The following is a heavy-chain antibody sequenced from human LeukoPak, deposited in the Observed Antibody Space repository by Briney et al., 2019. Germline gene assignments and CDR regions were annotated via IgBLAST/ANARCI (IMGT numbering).Heavy chain of an antibody. D-gene: IGHD5-18*01. CDR2: TSSSGSYI. J-gene: IGHJ3*02. V-gene: IGHV3-21*01. CDR3: ARDPGYTYGYGPHDSFDI. CDR1: GFTFNTYT. Sequence: GGSLRLSCAASGFTFNTYTMNWVRQAPGRGLEWISFTSSSGSYIYYADSVKGRFTISRDNAKNLLSLQMNSLRAEDTAVYYCARDPGYTYGYGPHDSFDIWGQGTMVTVSS.